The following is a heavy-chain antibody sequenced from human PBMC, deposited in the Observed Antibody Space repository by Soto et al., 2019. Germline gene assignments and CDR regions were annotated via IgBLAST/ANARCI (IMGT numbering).Heavy chain of an antibody. CDR3: ARGNHRWLQLWYFDL. J-gene: IGHJ2*01. D-gene: IGHD5-12*01. CDR1: GGTFSNYP. Sequence: QVQLVQSGAEVKKPGSSVKVSCKASGGTFSNYPISWVRQAPGQGLEWMGGIIPIFGTVNYAQKFQGRVTITAAEYTSTAYMELSSLRSEDTAVYYCARGNHRWLQLWYFDLWGRGTLVTVSS. V-gene: IGHV1-69*12. CDR2: IIPIFGTV.